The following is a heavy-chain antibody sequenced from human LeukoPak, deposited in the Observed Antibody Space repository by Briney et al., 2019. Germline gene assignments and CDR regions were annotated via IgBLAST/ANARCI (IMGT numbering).Heavy chain of an antibody. CDR2: INPSGGST. Sequence: AGVKVSCKASGYTFTSYYMHWVRQAPGQGLEWMGIINPSGGSTSYAQKFQGRVSMTRDTSTSTVYMELSSLRSEDTAVYYCARSSITMTVVAYGFDYWGQGTLVTVSS. V-gene: IGHV1-46*01. CDR1: GYTFTSYY. CDR3: ARSSITMTVVAYGFDY. D-gene: IGHD3-22*01. J-gene: IGHJ4*02.